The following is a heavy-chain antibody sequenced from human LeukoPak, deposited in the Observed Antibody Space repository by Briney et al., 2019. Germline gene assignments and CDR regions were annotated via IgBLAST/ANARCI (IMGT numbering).Heavy chain of an antibody. CDR1: GFTFSSYA. CDR2: ISYDGSNK. CDR3: ASESIYGSGPRDY. D-gene: IGHD3-10*01. J-gene: IGHJ4*02. Sequence: QPGGSLRLSCAASGFTFSSYAMHWVRQAPGKGLEWVAVISYDGSNKYYADSVKGRFTISRDNSKNTLYLQMNSLRAEDTAVYYCASESIYGSGPRDYWGQGTLVTVSS. V-gene: IGHV3-30-3*01.